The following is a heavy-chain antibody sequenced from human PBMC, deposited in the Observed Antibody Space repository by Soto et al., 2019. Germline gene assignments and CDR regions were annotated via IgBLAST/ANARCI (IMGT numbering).Heavy chain of an antibody. J-gene: IGHJ4*02. CDR1: VFTFSNAW. Sequence: GGSLRLSCAASVFTFSNAWMSLVRQSPGKGLEWVGRIKSKTDGGTTDYAAPVKGRFTISRDDSKNTLYLQMNSLKTEDTAVYYCTTEGVAGTGPTAHFEYWGEVAMVTVSS. CDR2: IKSKTDGGTT. V-gene: IGHV3-15*01. CDR3: TTEGVAGTGPTAHFEY. D-gene: IGHD6-19*01.